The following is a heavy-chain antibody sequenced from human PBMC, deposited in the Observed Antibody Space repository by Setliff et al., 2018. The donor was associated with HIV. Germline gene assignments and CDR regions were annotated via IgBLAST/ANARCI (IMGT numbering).Heavy chain of an antibody. V-gene: IGHV1-18*01. CDR3: ARGHHFYWYFDL. CDR1: GYSFTTYG. CDR2: ISVYNGQT. Sequence: ASVKVSCTASGYSFTTYGISWVRQAHGQGLEWVGWISVYNGQTLYAQKVQDRITVTMDIPKDTAYMELRGLTTDDTAVYYCARGHHFYWYFDLWGPGILVTVSS. J-gene: IGHJ2*01.